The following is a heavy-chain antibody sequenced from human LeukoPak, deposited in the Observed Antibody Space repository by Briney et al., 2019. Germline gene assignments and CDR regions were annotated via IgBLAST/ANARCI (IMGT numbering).Heavy chain of an antibody. J-gene: IGHJ4*02. CDR1: GGSISSGSYY. CDR3: ASDYDSSGYYY. Sequence: SETLSLTCTVSGGSISSGSYYWSWIRQPAGKGLEWIGRIYTSGSTNYNPSLKSRVTISVDRSKNQFSLKLSSVTAADTAVYYCASDYDSSGYYYWGQGTLVTVSS. V-gene: IGHV4-61*02. CDR2: IYTSGST. D-gene: IGHD3-22*01.